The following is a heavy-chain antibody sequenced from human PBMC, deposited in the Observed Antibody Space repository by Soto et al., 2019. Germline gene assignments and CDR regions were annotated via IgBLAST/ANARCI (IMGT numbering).Heavy chain of an antibody. Sequence: SVKVSCKASGYTFTSYYMHWVRQAPGQGLEWMGIINPSGGSTSYAQKFQGRVTMTRDTSTSTVYMELSSLRSEDTAVYYCARGGDTMIVVVIKESTFDPWGQGTLVTVSS. CDR3: ARGGDTMIVVVIKESTFDP. V-gene: IGHV1-46*01. CDR2: INPSGGST. J-gene: IGHJ5*02. CDR1: GYTFTSYY. D-gene: IGHD3-22*01.